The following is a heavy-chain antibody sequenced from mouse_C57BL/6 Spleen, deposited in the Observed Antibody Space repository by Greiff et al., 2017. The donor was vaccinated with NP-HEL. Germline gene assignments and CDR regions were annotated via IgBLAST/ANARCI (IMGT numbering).Heavy chain of an antibody. V-gene: IGHV14-2*01. CDR2: IDPEDGET. CDR3: ALDSTGYTFDY. Sequence: EVQLQQSGAELVKPGASVKLSCTASGYTFTDYFMHWVKQRPEQGLEWIGRIDPEDGETKYAPKFKGKATITADTSSNTAYLQLSSLTSEDTAVYYCALDSTGYTFDYWGQGTTLTVSS. J-gene: IGHJ2*01. CDR1: GYTFTDYF. D-gene: IGHD3-2*02.